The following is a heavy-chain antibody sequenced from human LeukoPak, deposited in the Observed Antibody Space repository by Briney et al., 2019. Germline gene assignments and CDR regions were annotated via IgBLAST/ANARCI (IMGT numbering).Heavy chain of an antibody. CDR1: GYTFNTYD. V-gene: IGHV1-8*02. CDR2: MKPDSGGT. Sequence: ASVKVSCKASGYTFNTYDINWVRQATGQGLEWMRWMKPDSGGTGYAPRFQGRVTMTRNMSISTAYMELSSLRSEDTAVYYCVRGGLHCRGTDCYSTGLFDSWGRGTLVIVSS. D-gene: IGHD2-21*02. CDR3: VRGGLHCRGTDCYSTGLFDS. J-gene: IGHJ4*02.